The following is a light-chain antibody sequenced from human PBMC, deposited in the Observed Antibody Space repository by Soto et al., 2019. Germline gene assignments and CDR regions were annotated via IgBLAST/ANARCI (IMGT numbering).Light chain of an antibody. CDR2: ASS. CDR3: QQLNTFPIT. Sequence: IQLTQSPSFLSASVGDRVTITCRASQGISSYLAWYQQTPGKAPKLLIYASSTLQSGVPSRFSGSGSGTEFTLTISSLQPEDFATYFCQQLNTFPITFGKGTRL. J-gene: IGKJ5*01. V-gene: IGKV1-9*01. CDR1: QGISSY.